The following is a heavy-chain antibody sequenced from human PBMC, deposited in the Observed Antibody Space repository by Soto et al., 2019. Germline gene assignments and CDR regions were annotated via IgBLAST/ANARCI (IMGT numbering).Heavy chain of an antibody. V-gene: IGHV4-59*01. CDR1: GGSISSYY. Sequence: SETLSLTCTVSGGSISSYYWSWIRQPPGKGREGIGYIYYSGSTNYNPSLKSRVTISVDTSKNQFSLKLSSVTAADTAVYYCARDPRRGGVYDYWGQGTPVTVSS. J-gene: IGHJ4*02. CDR3: ARDPRRGGVYDY. CDR2: IYYSGST. D-gene: IGHD3-16*01.